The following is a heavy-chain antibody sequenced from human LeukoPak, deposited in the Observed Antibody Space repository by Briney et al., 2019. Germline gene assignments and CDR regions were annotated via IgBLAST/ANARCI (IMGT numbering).Heavy chain of an antibody. V-gene: IGHV3-30*02. CDR2: IRYDGINK. CDR1: GFTFSSYG. J-gene: IGHJ3*02. CDR3: ATDYDSSGYYPNDAFDI. Sequence: GGSLRLSCAASGFTFSSYGMHWVRQAPGKGLEWVAFIRYDGINKYYADSVKGRFIISRDNSKNTLYLQMNSLRAEDTAVYYCATDYDSSGYYPNDAFDIWGQGTMVTVSS. D-gene: IGHD3-22*01.